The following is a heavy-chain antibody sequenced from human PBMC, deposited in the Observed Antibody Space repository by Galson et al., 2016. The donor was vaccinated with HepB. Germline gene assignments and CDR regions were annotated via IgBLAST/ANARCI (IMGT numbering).Heavy chain of an antibody. J-gene: IGHJ5*02. CDR2: VSHDASHE. CDR1: GFIFNRNA. Sequence: SLRLSCAASGFIFNRNAIHWVRQAPGNGLEWVAVVSHDASHEHYADSVKGRVTLSRDNSERTVNLQMNTLRPEDTAIYYCAKDQYAYGKTLSQIDQWGQGTLVIVSS. CDR3: AKDQYAYGKTLSQIDQ. V-gene: IGHV3-30*04. D-gene: IGHD1/OR15-1a*01.